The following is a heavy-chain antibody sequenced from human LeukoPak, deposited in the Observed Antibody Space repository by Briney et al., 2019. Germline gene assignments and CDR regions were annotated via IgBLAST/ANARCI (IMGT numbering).Heavy chain of an antibody. CDR2: IGKNGGNP. V-gene: IGHV3-20*04. CDR1: GFTFDDYA. D-gene: IGHD6-19*01. Sequence: PGGSLRLSCAASGFTFDDYAMSWVRQAPGKGLEWVSGIGKNGGNPGYANSVKGRFTISRDNAKNSPYLQMNSLRAEDTALFFWTRDPGTVAIDYWGQGTLVTVSS. CDR3: TRDPGTVAIDY. J-gene: IGHJ4*02.